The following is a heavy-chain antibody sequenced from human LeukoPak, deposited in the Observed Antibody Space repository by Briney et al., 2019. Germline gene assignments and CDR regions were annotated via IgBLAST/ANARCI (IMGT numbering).Heavy chain of an antibody. J-gene: IGHJ5*02. CDR3: ARELGGGSGSRSYRYNWFDP. Sequence: SGGSLRLSCAASGFTFSSYWMSWVRQAPGKGLEWVANIKQDGSEKYYVDSVKGRFTISRDNAKNSLYLQMNSLRAEDTAVYYCARELGGGSGSRSYRYNWFDPWGQGTLVTVSS. CDR1: GFTFSSYW. V-gene: IGHV3-7*01. CDR2: IKQDGSEK. D-gene: IGHD3-10*01.